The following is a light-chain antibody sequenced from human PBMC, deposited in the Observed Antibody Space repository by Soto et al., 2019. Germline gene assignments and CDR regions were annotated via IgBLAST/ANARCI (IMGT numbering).Light chain of an antibody. Sequence: EIVLTQSPASLSLSPGERATLSCRASQTVSIYVAWYQQKPGQAPRLLIYDASNRATGIPARFSGSGSETDFTLTISSLEPEDFAVYYCQQRSNWPPAVTFGGGTKVDIK. CDR1: QTVSIY. CDR3: QQRSNWPPAVT. V-gene: IGKV3-11*01. CDR2: DAS. J-gene: IGKJ4*01.